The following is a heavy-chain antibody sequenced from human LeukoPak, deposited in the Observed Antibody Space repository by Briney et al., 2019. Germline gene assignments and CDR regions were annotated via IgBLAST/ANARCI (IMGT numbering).Heavy chain of an antibody. CDR1: GYSFTNYW. V-gene: IGHV5-51*01. D-gene: IGHD3/OR15-3a*01. CDR2: MYPGDSDT. CDR3: ARQAVPGLLSFDS. J-gene: IGHJ4*02. Sequence: GESLKISCKGSGYSFTNYWILWVRQMPGKGLEWMGMMYPGDSDTRYSPSFQGQVTISADKSISTAFLQWGSLKASDTAMYYCARQAVPGLLSFDSWGQGTLVTVSS.